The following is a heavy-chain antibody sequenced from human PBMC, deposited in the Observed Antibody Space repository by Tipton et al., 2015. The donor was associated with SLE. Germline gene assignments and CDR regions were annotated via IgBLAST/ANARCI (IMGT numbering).Heavy chain of an antibody. V-gene: IGHV4-61*02. Sequence: TLSLTCTVSGGSISSGSYYWSWIRQPAGKGLEWIGRIYTSGSTNYNPSLKSQDTISVDTSKNQFSLKLISVTAADTAVYYCAREGYSSSSVYYYMDVWGKGTTVTVSS. J-gene: IGHJ6*03. D-gene: IGHD6-6*01. CDR2: IYTSGST. CDR3: AREGYSSSSVYYYMDV. CDR1: GGSISSGSYY.